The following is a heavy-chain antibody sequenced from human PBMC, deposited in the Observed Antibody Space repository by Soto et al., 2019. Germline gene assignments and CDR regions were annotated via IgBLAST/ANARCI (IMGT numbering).Heavy chain of an antibody. Sequence: EVQLVESGGGLVQPGGSLRLSCAASGFTFSSYSMNWVRQAPEKGLEWVSYISSSSSTIYYADSVKGRFTISRDNAKNSLYLQMNSLRDEDTAVYYCARDPANWNVFPYYYYGMDVWGQGTTVTVSS. CDR3: ARDPANWNVFPYYYYGMDV. J-gene: IGHJ6*02. V-gene: IGHV3-48*02. CDR1: GFTFSSYS. CDR2: ISSSSSTI. D-gene: IGHD1-1*01.